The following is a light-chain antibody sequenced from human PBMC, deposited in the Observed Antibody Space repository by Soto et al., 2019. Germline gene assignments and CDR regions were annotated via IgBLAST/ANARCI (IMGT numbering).Light chain of an antibody. V-gene: IGLV2-14*01. CDR2: EVT. J-gene: IGLJ1*01. Sequence: QSVLTQPASVSGSPGQSITISCGGTGDDIGGYNYVSWYQQYPGKAPKVIIYEVTNRPSGVSXRFXXSXXXNXXXXTXXGLHAEDEADYYCSSYTSSSSYAFGTGTKVTVL. CDR3: SSYTSSSSYA. CDR1: GDDIGGYNY.